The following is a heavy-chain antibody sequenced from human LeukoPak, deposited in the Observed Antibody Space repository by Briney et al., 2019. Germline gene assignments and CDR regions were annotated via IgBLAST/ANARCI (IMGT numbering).Heavy chain of an antibody. V-gene: IGHV4-38-2*02. CDR3: ARDRRITMIGSWWFDP. D-gene: IGHD3-22*01. J-gene: IGHJ5*02. CDR1: GYSISSGYY. CDR2: IYYSGST. Sequence: SETLSLTCTVSGYSISSGYYWGWIRQPPGKGLEWIGYIYYSGSTYYNPSLKSRVTISVDTSKNQFSLKLSSVTAADTAVYYCARDRRITMIGSWWFDPWGQGTLVTVSS.